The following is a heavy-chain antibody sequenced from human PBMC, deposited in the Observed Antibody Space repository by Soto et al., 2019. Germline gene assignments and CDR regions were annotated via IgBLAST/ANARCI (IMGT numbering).Heavy chain of an antibody. CDR1: GEAFSGYY. CDR2: INHSGLE. CDR3: ARNDHLGCVGGCYSDFDV. Sequence: QVQLQQWGTGLVKPSETLSLTCEVHGEAFSGYYWAWLRQTPGRGLEWIGEINHSGLESTNSFLRSRITLSVDPSKKQFSLKVSSVTAADTGVYYCARNDHLGCVGGCYSDFDVWGRGTPVTVSS. D-gene: IGHD2-21*02. J-gene: IGHJ2*01. V-gene: IGHV4-34*02.